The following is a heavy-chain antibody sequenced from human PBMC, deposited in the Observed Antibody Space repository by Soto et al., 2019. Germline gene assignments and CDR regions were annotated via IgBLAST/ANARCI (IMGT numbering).Heavy chain of an antibody. Sequence: QVQLVQSGAEVKKPGSSVKVSCKASGGTFSSYAISWVRQAPGQGLEWMGGIIPIFGTANYAQKFQGRVTXXAXEXXSTAYMELSSLRSEDTAVYYCASPASPYGDYYFDYWGQGTLVTVSS. V-gene: IGHV1-69*12. CDR2: IIPIFGTA. J-gene: IGHJ4*02. CDR3: ASPASPYGDYYFDY. D-gene: IGHD4-17*01. CDR1: GGTFSSYA.